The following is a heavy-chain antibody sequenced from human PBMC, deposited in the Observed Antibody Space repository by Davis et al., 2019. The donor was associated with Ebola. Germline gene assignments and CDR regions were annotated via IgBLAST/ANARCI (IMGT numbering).Heavy chain of an antibody. J-gene: IGHJ4*02. Sequence: AASVKVSCKASGYTFTGYYMYWVRQAPGQGLEWMGWINPNSGGTNYAQKFQGWVTMTRDTSISTAYLQWSSLKASDTAMYYCARTGYYYDSSVDYWGQGTLVTVSS. CDR2: INPNSGGT. D-gene: IGHD3-22*01. CDR1: GYTFTGYY. CDR3: ARTGYYYDSSVDY. V-gene: IGHV1-2*04.